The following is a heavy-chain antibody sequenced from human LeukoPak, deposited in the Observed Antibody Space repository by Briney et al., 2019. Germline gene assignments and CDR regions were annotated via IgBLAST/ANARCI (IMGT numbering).Heavy chain of an antibody. J-gene: IGHJ4*02. CDR3: VGFRATAGLY. CDR2: ITSNGGSA. D-gene: IGHD6-13*01. Sequence: GGSLRLSCAASGSTSITYAMTWVRQAPGKGLEYVSAITSNGGSAYYADSVKGRFTISRDNSRNTLYLQMSSLRADDTAVYYCVGFRATAGLYWGQGTLVTVSS. V-gene: IGHV3-64D*06. CDR1: GSTSITYA.